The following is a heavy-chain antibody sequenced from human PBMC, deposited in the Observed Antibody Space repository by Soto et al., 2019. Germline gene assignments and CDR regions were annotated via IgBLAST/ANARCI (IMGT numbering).Heavy chain of an antibody. CDR2: MNPNSDNT. CDR1: GYTFTSYD. CDR3: ARVQRRGGSYPVDY. V-gene: IGHV1-8*01. D-gene: IGHD1-26*01. Sequence: ASVKVSCKASGYTFTSYDINWVRQASGQGLEWMGWMNPNSDNTGYAQKFQGRVTMTRNTSISTAYMELSSLRSEDTAVYYCARVQRRGGSYPVDYWGQGTLVTVSS. J-gene: IGHJ4*02.